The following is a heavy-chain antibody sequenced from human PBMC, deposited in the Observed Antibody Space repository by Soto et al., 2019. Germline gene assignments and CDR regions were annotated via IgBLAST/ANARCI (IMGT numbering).Heavy chain of an antibody. CDR3: VKDDRILGRRYFDL. CDR1: GFTFSSYA. CDR2: ISFSDGGT. D-gene: IGHD2-15*01. V-gene: IGHV3-23*01. Sequence: EEQLLESGGGLIQPGGSLRLACAASGFTFSSYAMTWVRQAPGKGLEWVSSISFSDGGTYYAHSVKGRLTISRDNSKNTLFLQMNSLRVDDTAVYYCVKDDRILGRRYFDLWGRGTLVTVSS. J-gene: IGHJ2*01.